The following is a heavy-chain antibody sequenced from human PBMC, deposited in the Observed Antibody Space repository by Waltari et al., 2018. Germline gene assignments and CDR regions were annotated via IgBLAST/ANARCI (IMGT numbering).Heavy chain of an antibody. V-gene: IGHV3-7*04. Sequence: EVQLVESGGGLVQPGGSLRLSCAASGFTFSSYWMSWVRQAPGKGLEWVANIKQDGSEKYYVDSVKGRFTISRDNAKNSLYLQMNSLRAEDTAVYYCARAQSPLGYYYYYYGMDVWGQGTTVTVSS. CDR3: ARAQSPLGYYYYYYGMDV. CDR2: IKQDGSEK. J-gene: IGHJ6*02. D-gene: IGHD1-26*01. CDR1: GFTFSSYW.